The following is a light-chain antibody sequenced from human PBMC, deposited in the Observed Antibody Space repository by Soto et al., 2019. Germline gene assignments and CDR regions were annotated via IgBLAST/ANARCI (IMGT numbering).Light chain of an antibody. CDR2: EVS. Sequence: QSVLTQPASVSGSPGQSITISCTGTSSDVGGYNYVSWYQEHPGKAPKLMIYEVSNRPSGVSNRFSGSKSGNTASLTISGLQAEDEADYYCSSYTSSNTLVFVTGTKVTV. CDR1: SSDVGGYNY. V-gene: IGLV2-14*01. CDR3: SSYTSSNTLV. J-gene: IGLJ1*01.